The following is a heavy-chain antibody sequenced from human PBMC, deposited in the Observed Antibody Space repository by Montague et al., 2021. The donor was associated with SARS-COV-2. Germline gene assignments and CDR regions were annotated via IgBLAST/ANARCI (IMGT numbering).Heavy chain of an antibody. CDR2: IYYTENT. Sequence: SETLSLTCTVSGGSISNSIYYWDWIRQPPGKGLEWIGSIYYTENTYYNPSLKNRVTISIDTSKNQFSLKLSSVTVADTAVYYCARPGSGYSYGSGAFDYWGQGTLVTVSS. CDR3: ARPGSGYSYGSGAFDY. CDR1: GGSISNSIYY. V-gene: IGHV4-39*01. D-gene: IGHD5-18*01. J-gene: IGHJ4*02.